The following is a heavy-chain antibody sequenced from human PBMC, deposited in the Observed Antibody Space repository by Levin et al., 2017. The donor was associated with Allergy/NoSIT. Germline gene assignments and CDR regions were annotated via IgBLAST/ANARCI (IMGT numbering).Heavy chain of an antibody. CDR3: AISLRVLDGSSSFDY. J-gene: IGHJ4*02. V-gene: IGHV3-23*01. CDR2: IGSVGGNT. CDR1: GFTFSSYV. D-gene: IGHD6-13*01. Sequence: GGSLRLSCAASGFTFSSYVLSWVRQAPGKGLEWVSAIGSVGGNTYYADSVKGRFTISRDNSKNTLFLQMNSLRVGDTAVYYCAISLRVLDGSSSFDYWGQGTLVTVSS.